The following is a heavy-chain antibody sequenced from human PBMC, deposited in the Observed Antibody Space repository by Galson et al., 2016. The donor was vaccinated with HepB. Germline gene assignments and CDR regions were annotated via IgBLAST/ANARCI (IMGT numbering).Heavy chain of an antibody. Sequence: TLSLTCTVSGGSIDSGGYYWSWIRQHPGKGLEWIGYIFYSGTTYYNPSLKSRLTISIDMSKSQFSLKLSSVTAADTAVYYCARGRIAVAPTRGKFWYFDLWGRGTLVTVSS. J-gene: IGHJ2*01. D-gene: IGHD6-19*01. CDR2: IFYSGTT. V-gene: IGHV4-31*03. CDR1: GGSIDSGGYY. CDR3: ARGRIAVAPTRGKFWYFDL.